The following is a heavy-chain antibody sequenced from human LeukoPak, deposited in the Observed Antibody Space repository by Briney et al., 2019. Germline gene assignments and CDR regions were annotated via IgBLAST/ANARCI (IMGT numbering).Heavy chain of an antibody. V-gene: IGHV4-61*02. Sequence: SQTLSLTCTVSGGSISSGRFYWSWIRQPAGKGLEWIGRIYTTGSTNYNPSLKSRVTISVDTSKNQFSLKLSSVTAADTAVYYCARGGWQVAARRLLVYWGQGTLVTVSS. D-gene: IGHD6-6*01. J-gene: IGHJ4*02. CDR3: ARGGWQVAARRLLVY. CDR1: GGSISSGRFY. CDR2: IYTTGST.